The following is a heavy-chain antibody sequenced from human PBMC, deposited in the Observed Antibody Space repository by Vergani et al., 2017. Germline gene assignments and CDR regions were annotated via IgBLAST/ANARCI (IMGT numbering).Heavy chain of an antibody. Sequence: EVELVQSGPEMRKPGESLKISCKGSEYSFGNYWMGWGRQLPGKGLEWMGIIYPADSDTRYSPSFQGQVTLSADKSISTAFLQWDSLKASDTALYYCARHTTYTDSWGQGPLVTVSS. J-gene: IGHJ4*02. V-gene: IGHV5-51*01. D-gene: IGHD1-1*01. CDR1: EYSFGNYW. CDR3: ARHTTYTDS. CDR2: IYPADSDT.